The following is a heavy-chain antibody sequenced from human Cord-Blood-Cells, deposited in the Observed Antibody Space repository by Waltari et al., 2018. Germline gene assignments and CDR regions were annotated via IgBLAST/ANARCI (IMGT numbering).Heavy chain of an antibody. CDR2: IYPGDSDT. CDR1: GYSFTSYW. J-gene: IGHJ6*02. CDR3: ARHPGNYYYGMDV. V-gene: IGHV5-51*01. Sequence: EVQLVQSGAEVKQPGESLKTSCKGSGYSFTSYWIGWVRQMPGKGLEWMGIIYPGDSDTRYSPSCQGQVTISADKSISTAYLQWSSLKASDTAMYYCARHPGNYYYGMDVWGQGTTVTVSS.